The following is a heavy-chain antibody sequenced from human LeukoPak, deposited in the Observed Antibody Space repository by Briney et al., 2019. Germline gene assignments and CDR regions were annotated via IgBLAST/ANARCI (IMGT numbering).Heavy chain of an antibody. CDR2: IYHSGST. D-gene: IGHD3-9*01. CDR3: ARRHDYDILTGYYHWYFDL. J-gene: IGHJ2*01. CDR1: GYSISSGYY. Sequence: KPSETLSLTCAVSGYSISSGYYWGWIRQPPGKGLEWIGSIYHSGSTYYNPSLKSRVTISVDTSKNQFSLKLSSVTAADTAVYHCARRHDYDILTGYYHWYFDLWGRGTLVTVSS. V-gene: IGHV4-38-2*01.